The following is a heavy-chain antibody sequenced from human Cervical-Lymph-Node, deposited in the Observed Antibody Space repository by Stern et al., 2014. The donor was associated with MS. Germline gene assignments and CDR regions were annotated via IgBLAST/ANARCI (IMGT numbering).Heavy chain of an antibody. CDR1: GFTFSSYG. CDR2: ISYDGNHK. J-gene: IGHJ4*02. CDR3: ARDYEDTSMLFDH. V-gene: IGHV3-30*03. D-gene: IGHD2-8*01. Sequence: DQLGESGGAVVQPGRSLRLSCAASGFTFSSYGMHLVRQAPRKGMAWVTVISYDGNHKYYAASVKGRFTISRDNSKNTLHLQMNSVTPDDTAIYYCARDYEDTSMLFDHWGQGTLVTVSS.